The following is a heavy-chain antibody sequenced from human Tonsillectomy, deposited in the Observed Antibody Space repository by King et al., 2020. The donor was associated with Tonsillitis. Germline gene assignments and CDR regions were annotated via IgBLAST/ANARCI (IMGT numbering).Heavy chain of an antibody. CDR1: GFTFSSYA. CDR3: ARECRANSPADVYSGMDV. V-gene: IGHV3-30*04. CDR2: ISYDGSNK. J-gene: IGHJ6*02. Sequence: VQLVESGGGVVQPGRSLRLSCAASGFTFSSYAMHWVRQAPGKGLEWVAVISYDGSNKYYADSVKGRFTISRDNSKNTLYLQMNRLGAEDTAVYYCARECRANSPADVYSGMDVWGQGTTVTVSS. D-gene: IGHD4-23*01.